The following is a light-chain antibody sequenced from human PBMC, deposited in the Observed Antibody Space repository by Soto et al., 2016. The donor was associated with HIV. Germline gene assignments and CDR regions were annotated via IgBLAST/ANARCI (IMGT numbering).Light chain of an antibody. CDR1: QDIFNY. Sequence: DIQMTQSPSSLSASVGDRVTITCRASQDIFNYVAWYQQQPGKVPRLLLFAASSLVSGVPSRFSGRGSGTEFTLTISSLQPEDIGTYYCQKYSNDVTFGGGTKVEI. J-gene: IGKJ4*01. CDR3: QKYSNDVT. CDR2: AAS. V-gene: IGKV1-27*01.